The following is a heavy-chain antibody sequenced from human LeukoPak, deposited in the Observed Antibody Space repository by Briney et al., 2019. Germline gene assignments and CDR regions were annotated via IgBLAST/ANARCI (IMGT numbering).Heavy chain of an antibody. V-gene: IGHV3-15*01. CDR2: IKAKAHGGTI. Sequence: GGSLRLSCAASGFTFSTYWMSWVRQAPGKGLEWVGRIKAKAHGGTIEYAAPVKGRFTISRDDSKNTLYLQMNSLKTEDTAVYYCTTDGVGVEGATYDNWGQGTLVSVSS. D-gene: IGHD1-26*01. CDR3: TTDGVGVEGATYDN. CDR1: GFTFSTYW. J-gene: IGHJ4*02.